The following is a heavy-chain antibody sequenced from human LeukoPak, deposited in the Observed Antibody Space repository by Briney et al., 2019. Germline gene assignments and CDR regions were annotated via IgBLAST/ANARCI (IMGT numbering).Heavy chain of an antibody. CDR3: ASHVRYDYVWGSYRRTPLFDY. J-gene: IGHJ4*02. D-gene: IGHD3-16*02. Sequence: GGSLRLSCAASGLTLRSDAMSWVRQAPGKGLEWVSGISASGASTYYIDSVKGRFTISRDNAKNSLYLQMNSLRAEDTAVYYCASHVRYDYVWGSYRRTPLFDYWGQGTLVTVSS. CDR1: GLTLRSDA. V-gene: IGHV3-23*01. CDR2: ISASGAST.